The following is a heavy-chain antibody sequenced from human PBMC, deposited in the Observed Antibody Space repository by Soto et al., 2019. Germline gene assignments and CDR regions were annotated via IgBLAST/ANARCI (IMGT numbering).Heavy chain of an antibody. V-gene: IGHV1-8*01. J-gene: IGHJ5*02. CDR3: ARPYYASGSHYPNWFDP. CDR2: MNPKSGNT. D-gene: IGHD3-10*01. Sequence: QVQLVQSGAEVKKPGASVKVSCKASGYTFTSYDINWVRQATGQGLEWMGWMNPKSGNTGYAQKFQGRVTMTRNTSISTAYMDLSSLRSEDTAVYYCARPYYASGSHYPNWFDPWGQGTLVTVSS. CDR1: GYTFTSYD.